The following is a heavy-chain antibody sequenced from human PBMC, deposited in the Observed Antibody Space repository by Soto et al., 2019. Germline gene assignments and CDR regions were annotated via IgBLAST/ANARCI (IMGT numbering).Heavy chain of an antibody. V-gene: IGHV3-53*02. CDR1: GFTVSSNY. D-gene: IGHD6-19*01. CDR2: IYSGGST. CDR3: AGSMVAGVDYFDY. Sequence: EVQLVETGGGLIQPGGSLRLSCAASGFTVSSNYMSWVRQAPGKGLEWVSVIYSGGSTYYADSVKGRFTISRDNSKNTLYLQMNSLRAEDTAVYYCAGSMVAGVDYFDYWGQGTLVTVSS. J-gene: IGHJ4*02.